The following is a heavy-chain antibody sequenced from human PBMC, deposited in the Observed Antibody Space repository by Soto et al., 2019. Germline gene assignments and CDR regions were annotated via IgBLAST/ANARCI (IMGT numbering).Heavy chain of an antibody. CDR3: ARIPLYSSSSRGWFDP. J-gene: IGHJ5*02. CDR2: IKQDGSEK. Sequence: GGSLRLSCAASGFTFSSYWMSWVRQAPGKGLEWVANIKQDGSEKYYVDSVKGRFTFSRDNAKNSLYLQMNSLRSEDTAVYYCARIPLYSSSSRGWFDPWGQGTLVTVSS. V-gene: IGHV3-7*01. D-gene: IGHD6-6*01. CDR1: GFTFSSYW.